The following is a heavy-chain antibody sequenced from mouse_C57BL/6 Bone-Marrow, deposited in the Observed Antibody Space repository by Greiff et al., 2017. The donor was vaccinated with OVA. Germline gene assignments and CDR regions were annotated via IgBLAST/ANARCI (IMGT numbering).Heavy chain of an antibody. D-gene: IGHD2-5*01. CDR3: ARHHSNYPYYYAMDY. V-gene: IGHV5-17*03. J-gene: IGHJ4*01. CDR2: ISSGSSTI. CDR1: GFTFSDYG. Sequence: DVKLVESGGGLVKPGGSLKLSCAASGFTFSDYGMHWVRQAPEKGLEWVAYISSGSSTIYYADTVKGRFTISRDNAKNTLFLQMTSLRSEDTALYYCARHHSNYPYYYAMDYWGQGTSVTVSS.